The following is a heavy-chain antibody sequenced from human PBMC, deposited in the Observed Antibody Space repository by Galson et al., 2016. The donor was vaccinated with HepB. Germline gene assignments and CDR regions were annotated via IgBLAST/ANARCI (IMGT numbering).Heavy chain of an antibody. D-gene: IGHD3-10*01. CDR3: ARFPAWRFGELRGFFDL. Sequence: TLSLTCSVSGGSIGSGGFYWNWIRQGPDKGLEWIGYIFNGGNNYYNPSLKSRVLISVDTSKNQFSLHLSSVTAAETAVYYCARFPAWRFGELRGFFDLWGRGTLVTVSS. V-gene: IGHV4-31*03. CDR1: GGSIGSGGFY. CDR2: IFNGGNN. J-gene: IGHJ2*01.